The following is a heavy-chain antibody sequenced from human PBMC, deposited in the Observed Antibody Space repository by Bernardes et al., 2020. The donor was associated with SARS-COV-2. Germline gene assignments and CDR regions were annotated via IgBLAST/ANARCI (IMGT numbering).Heavy chain of an antibody. V-gene: IGHV3-21*01. CDR3: ARDKGHGGNSFDY. Sequence: GGSLRLSCAASGFTFSSYSMNWVRQAPGKGLEWVSSISSSSSYIYYADSVKGRFTISRDNAKNSLYLQMNSLRAEDTAVYYCARDKGHGGNSFDYWGQGTLVTVSS. CDR2: ISSSSSYI. D-gene: IGHD2-21*02. CDR1: GFTFSSYS. J-gene: IGHJ4*02.